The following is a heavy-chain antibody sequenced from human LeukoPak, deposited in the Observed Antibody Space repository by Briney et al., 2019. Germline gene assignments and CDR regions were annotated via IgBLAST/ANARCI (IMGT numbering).Heavy chain of an antibody. D-gene: IGHD6-13*01. CDR2: IYYSGST. V-gene: IGHV4-30-4*01. CDR1: GGSLSSGDYY. Sequence: SEALSLTCTVSGGSLSSGDYYWSWIRQPPGKGLEWIGYIYYSGSTYYNPSLKSRVTISVDTSKNQFSLKLSSVTAADTAVYYCARGGIAALHWFDPWGQGTLVTVSS. CDR3: ARGGIAALHWFDP. J-gene: IGHJ5*02.